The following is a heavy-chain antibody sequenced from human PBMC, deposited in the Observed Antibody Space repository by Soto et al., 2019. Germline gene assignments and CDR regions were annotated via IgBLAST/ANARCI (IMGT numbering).Heavy chain of an antibody. D-gene: IGHD3-10*01. V-gene: IGHV2-5*02. J-gene: IGHJ4*02. CDR3: AHRPLWFGEFFYFDY. CDR2: IYWDDDK. CDR1: GFSLSTSGVG. Sequence: QITLKESGPTLVKPTQTLTLTCTFSGFSLSTSGVGVGWIRQPPGKALEWLALIYWDDDKRYSPSLKSRLTITKDTSKNQVVLTMTNMDPVDTATYYCAHRPLWFGEFFYFDYWGQGTLVTVSS.